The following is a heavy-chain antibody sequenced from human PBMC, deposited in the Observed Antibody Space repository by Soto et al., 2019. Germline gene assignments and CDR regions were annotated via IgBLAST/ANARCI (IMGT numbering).Heavy chain of an antibody. D-gene: IGHD6-13*01. CDR2: ISSNGGST. J-gene: IGHJ4*02. CDR1: GFTFSSYA. CDR3: VKDFVAAAGYFDY. V-gene: IGHV3-64D*08. Sequence: WGSLRLSCSAPGFTFSSYAMHWVLQGPVKGLEYVSAISSNGGSTYYADSVKGRFTVSRDNSKNTLYLQMSSLRAEDTAVYYCVKDFVAAAGYFDYWGQGTLVTVSS.